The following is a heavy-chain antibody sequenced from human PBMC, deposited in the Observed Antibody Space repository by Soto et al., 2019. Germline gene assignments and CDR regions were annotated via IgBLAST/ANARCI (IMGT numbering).Heavy chain of an antibody. Sequence: QVQLVESGGGVGQPGRSLRLSCAASGFTFSSYGMHWVLQAPGKGLEWVAGIWYDGSKKYYADSVKGRFTISRDNSKHTLYLQMNSLRAEDTAVYYCARVEGSSSWYALTDYWGQGTLVTVSS. J-gene: IGHJ4*02. D-gene: IGHD6-13*01. CDR2: IWYDGSKK. V-gene: IGHV3-33*01. CDR3: ARVEGSSSWYALTDY. CDR1: GFTFSSYG.